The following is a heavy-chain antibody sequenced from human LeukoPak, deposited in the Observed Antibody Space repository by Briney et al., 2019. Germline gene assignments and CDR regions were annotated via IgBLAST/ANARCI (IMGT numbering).Heavy chain of an antibody. J-gene: IGHJ4*02. Sequence: GASVKVSCKASGYTFTSHAMHWVRQAPGQRLEWMGWISAYNGNTNYAQKLQGRVTMTTDTSTSTAYMELRSLRSDDTAVYYCARDVRDSSGYYPYWGQGTLVTVSS. V-gene: IGHV1-18*01. D-gene: IGHD3-22*01. CDR1: GYTFTSHA. CDR2: ISAYNGNT. CDR3: ARDVRDSSGYYPY.